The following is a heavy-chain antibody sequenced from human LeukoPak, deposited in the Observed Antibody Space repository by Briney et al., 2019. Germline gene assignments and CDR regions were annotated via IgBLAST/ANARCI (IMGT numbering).Heavy chain of an antibody. D-gene: IGHD3-3*01. J-gene: IGHJ4*02. CDR1: GFSFSRYD. Sequence: GESLKISCAASGFSFSRYDIHWVRQAPGKGLEWGAFIRYDGSNKNYADSVKGRFTISRDNFMSTVYLQMNSLRAEDTAVYYCAKDRQTITIFGVVNTPRANFDYWGQGTLVTVSS. V-gene: IGHV3-30*02. CDR2: IRYDGSNK. CDR3: AKDRQTITIFGVVNTPRANFDY.